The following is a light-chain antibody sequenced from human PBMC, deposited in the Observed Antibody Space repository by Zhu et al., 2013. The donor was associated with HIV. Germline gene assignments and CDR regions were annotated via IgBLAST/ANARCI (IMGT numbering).Light chain of an antibody. CDR3: QAWDRSTAI. J-gene: IGLJ2*01. Sequence: SYELTQPPSVSVSPGQTASIPCSGDKLGDKYVYWYHQKPGQSPVLVIYQDDKWPSGIPERFSGSNSGNTATLTISGTQAMDEGDYYCQAWDRSTAIFGGGTKLIVL. V-gene: IGLV3-1*01. CDR1: KLGDKY. CDR2: QDD.